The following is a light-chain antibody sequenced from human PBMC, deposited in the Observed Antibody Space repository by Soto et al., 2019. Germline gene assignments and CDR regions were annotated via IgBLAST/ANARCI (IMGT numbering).Light chain of an antibody. J-gene: IGKJ3*01. CDR1: QTLRNK. CDR3: QQHNDWPLT. Sequence: IVLTQSPGTLSVSPGQRVILSCRASQTLRNKLAWYQQKPGQAPRLLIYGGFTRATGIPARFSGSGSGTEFTLTINSLQSEECASYYCQQHNDWPLTFGPGTKLDLK. CDR2: GGF. V-gene: IGKV3-15*01.